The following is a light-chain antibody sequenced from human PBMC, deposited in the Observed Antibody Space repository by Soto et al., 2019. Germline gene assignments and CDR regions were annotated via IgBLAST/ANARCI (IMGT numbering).Light chain of an antibody. J-gene: IGKJ4*01. Sequence: DIQMTQSPSSLSASVEDRVTITCRASQTISNYLNWYQQQPGKAPKLLIYAASSLQSGVPSRFSGSGSGTDFTLTISSLQPDDFATYYCQQCYSSPLTFGGGTKVEIK. V-gene: IGKV1-39*01. CDR2: AAS. CDR3: QQCYSSPLT. CDR1: QTISNY.